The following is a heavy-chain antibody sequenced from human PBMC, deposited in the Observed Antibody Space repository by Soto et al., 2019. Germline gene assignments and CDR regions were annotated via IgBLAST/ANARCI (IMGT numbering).Heavy chain of an antibody. CDR1: GDSISSGAYY. J-gene: IGHJ5*02. CDR3: ARARQYYDCEFDP. Sequence: QVQLQESGPGLVKPSQTLSLTCTVSGDSISSGAYYWSWIGQHPGKGLEWIGYISYSGRTYYNPSLKSRLTISLDTSENQFSLKLTSVTAADTAMHYCARARQYYDCEFDPWGQGTLVTVSS. V-gene: IGHV4-31*03. D-gene: IGHD3-22*01. CDR2: ISYSGRT.